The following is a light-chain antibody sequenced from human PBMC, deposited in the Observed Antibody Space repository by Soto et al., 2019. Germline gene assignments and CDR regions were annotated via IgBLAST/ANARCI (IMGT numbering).Light chain of an antibody. CDR2: EDN. CDR1: ALPKKF. CDR3: YSTDSSGDRWV. J-gene: IGLJ3*02. V-gene: IGLV3-10*01. Sequence: SSELTQPPSVSVSPGQTARMTCSGDALPKKFAYWYQQKSGQAPVLVIYEDNKRPSGIPEKFSGSGSGTMATLTISGAQAEDEADYYCYSTDSSGDRWVFGGGTQLTVL.